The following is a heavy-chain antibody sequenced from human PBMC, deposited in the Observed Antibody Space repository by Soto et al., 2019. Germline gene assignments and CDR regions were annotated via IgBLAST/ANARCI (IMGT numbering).Heavy chain of an antibody. J-gene: IGHJ3*02. V-gene: IGHV2-5*02. Sequence: SCPTLVNPTQTLTLTCTFSGFSLSTSGVGVGWIRQPPGKTLEWLALIYWDDDKRYSRSLKSRLTITKDTSKNQVDLTMTSMDSEDTATYYCARFEEVVVDTFYCFDIWGQGTMVTVSS. CDR1: GFSLSTSGVG. CDR2: IYWDDDK. CDR3: ARFEEVVVDTFYCFDI. D-gene: IGHD2-15*01.